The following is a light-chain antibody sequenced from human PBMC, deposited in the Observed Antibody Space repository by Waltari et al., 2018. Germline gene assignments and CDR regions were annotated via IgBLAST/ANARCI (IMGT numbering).Light chain of an antibody. V-gene: IGLV3-21*04. Sequence: SYVLTQSPLVSVAPGQTARITCGGNHMGSKSVQWYQQKPGQAAVLVIFYYRDRPSEIPERFVGTTSGHTSTLTISRIEAGDEADYYCQVWDLNHDHLLVFGGGTRLTAL. J-gene: IGLJ2*01. CDR1: HMGSKS. CDR3: QVWDLNHDHLLV. CDR2: YYR.